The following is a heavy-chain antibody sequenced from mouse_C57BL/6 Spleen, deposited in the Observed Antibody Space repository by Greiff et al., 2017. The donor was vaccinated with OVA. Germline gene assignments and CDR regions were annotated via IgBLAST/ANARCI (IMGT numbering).Heavy chain of an antibody. D-gene: IGHD1-1*01. J-gene: IGHJ4*01. CDR1: GYTFTDYY. CDR2: INPNNGGT. Sequence: VQLQQSGPELVKPGASVKISCKASGYTFTDYYMNWVKQSHGKSLEWIGDINPNNGGTSYNQKFKGKATLTVDKSSSTAYMELRSLTSEDSAVYYCARYYGSSYHAMDYWGQGTSVTVSS. CDR3: ARYYGSSYHAMDY. V-gene: IGHV1-26*01.